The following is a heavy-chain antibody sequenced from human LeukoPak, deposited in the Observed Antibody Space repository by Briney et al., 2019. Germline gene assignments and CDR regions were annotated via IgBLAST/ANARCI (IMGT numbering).Heavy chain of an antibody. J-gene: IGHJ4*02. CDR1: GFTFSSYA. V-gene: IGHV3-30*04. D-gene: IGHD2-21*02. CDR2: ISYDGSNK. Sequence: GGSLRLSCAASGFTFSSYAMHWVRQAPGKGLEWVAVISYDGSNKYYADSVKGRFTISRDNSKNTLYLQMNSLRAEDTAVYYCASPYCGGDCYSNYDYWGQGTLVTVSS. CDR3: ASPYCGGDCYSNYDY.